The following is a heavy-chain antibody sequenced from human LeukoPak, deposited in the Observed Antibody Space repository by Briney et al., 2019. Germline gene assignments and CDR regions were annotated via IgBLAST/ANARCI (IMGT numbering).Heavy chain of an antibody. CDR1: GYTFTTYG. CDR2: ISAYNGNT. CDR3: ARDPGDFWSGSQYYFDY. V-gene: IGHV1-18*01. D-gene: IGHD3-3*01. J-gene: IGHJ4*02. Sequence: ASVKVSCKASGYTFTTYGISWVRQAPGQGLEWMGWISAYNGNTNYAQKFQGRVTMTTDTSTTTAYMELRSLRSDDTAVYYCARDPGDFWSGSQYYFDYWGQGTLVTVSS.